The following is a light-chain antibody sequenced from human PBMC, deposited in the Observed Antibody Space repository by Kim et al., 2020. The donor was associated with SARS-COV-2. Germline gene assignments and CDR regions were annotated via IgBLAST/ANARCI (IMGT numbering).Light chain of an antibody. CDR2: AAS. CDR1: QGITNS. CDR3: QKYNSVPFT. V-gene: IGKV1-27*01. Sequence: GDRVTITCRASQGITNSLAWYQQKPGEVPKLLIYAASTLQPGVPSRFSGSGSGTDFTLTISSLQPEDVATYYCQKYNSVPFTFG. J-gene: IGKJ3*01.